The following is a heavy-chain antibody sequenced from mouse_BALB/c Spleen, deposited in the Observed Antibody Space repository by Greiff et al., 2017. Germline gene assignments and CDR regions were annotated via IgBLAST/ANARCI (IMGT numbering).Heavy chain of an antibody. V-gene: IGHV5-6-4*01. CDR2: ISSGGSYT. Sequence: EVQLVESGGGLVKPGGSLKLSCAASGFTFSSYTMSWVRQTPEKRLEWVATISSGGSYTYYPDSVKGRFTISRDNAKNTLYLQMSSLKSEDTAMYYCAREWDAMDDWGQGTSVTVSS. CDR3: AREWDAMDD. CDR1: GFTFSSYT. J-gene: IGHJ4*01.